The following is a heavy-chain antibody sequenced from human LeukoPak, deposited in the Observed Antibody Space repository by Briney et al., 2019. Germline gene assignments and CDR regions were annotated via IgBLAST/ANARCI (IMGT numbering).Heavy chain of an antibody. D-gene: IGHD3-22*01. Sequence: GGSLRLSCAASGFTFSSYSMNWVRQAPGKGLEWVSYISSGSSTIYYADSVKGRFTISRDNAKNSLYLQMNSLRAEDTAVYYCARDYSYYYDSSGYPALAFDYWGQGTLVTVSS. CDR1: GFTFSSYS. CDR2: ISSGSSTI. CDR3: ARDYSYYYDSSGYPALAFDY. J-gene: IGHJ4*02. V-gene: IGHV3-48*01.